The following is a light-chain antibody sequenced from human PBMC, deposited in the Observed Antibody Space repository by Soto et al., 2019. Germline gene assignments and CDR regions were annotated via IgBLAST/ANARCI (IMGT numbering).Light chain of an antibody. J-gene: IGLJ2*01. Sequence: QSVLTQPPSASGTPGQRVTLSCSGSSSNIGSNTVNWYEQLPGTAPQLLIYSNNQRPSGVPDRFSGSKSGTSTSLAISGLQSEDEADYYCAACDDSLNGPVFGGGTKLTVL. V-gene: IGLV1-44*01. CDR3: AACDDSLNGPV. CDR1: SSNIGSNT. CDR2: SNN.